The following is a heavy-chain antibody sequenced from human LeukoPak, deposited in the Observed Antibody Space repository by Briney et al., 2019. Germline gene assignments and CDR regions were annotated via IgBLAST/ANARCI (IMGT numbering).Heavy chain of an antibody. CDR3: ARRGYSYGTYYYYYMDV. CDR2: IYPGDSDT. D-gene: IGHD5-18*01. J-gene: IGHJ6*03. Sequence: GESLKISCKGSGYSFTSYWIGWVRQMPGKGLEWMGIIYPGDSDTRYSPSFQGQVTISADKSISTAYLQWSSLKASDTAMYYCARRGYSYGTYYYYYMDVWGKGTTVTVSS. CDR1: GYSFTSYW. V-gene: IGHV5-51*01.